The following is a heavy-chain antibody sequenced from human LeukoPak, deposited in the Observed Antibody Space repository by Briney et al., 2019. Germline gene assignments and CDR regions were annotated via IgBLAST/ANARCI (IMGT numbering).Heavy chain of an antibody. CDR2: ISSSSSTI. Sequence: TGGSLRLSCAASGFTFSGYSMNWVRQAPGKGLEWVSYISSSSSTIYYADSVKGRFTISRDNAKNSLYLQMNSLRAEDTAVYYCAREGSGYAFDYWGQGTLVTVSS. J-gene: IGHJ4*02. V-gene: IGHV3-48*01. D-gene: IGHD3-22*01. CDR1: GFTFSGYS. CDR3: AREGSGYAFDY.